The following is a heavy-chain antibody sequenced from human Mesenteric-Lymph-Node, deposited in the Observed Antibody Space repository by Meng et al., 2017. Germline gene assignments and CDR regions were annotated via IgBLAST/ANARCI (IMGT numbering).Heavy chain of an antibody. CDR3: ARRRSDRNWFDP. CDR1: GGSLSSRNW. V-gene: IGHV4-4*02. D-gene: IGHD2-21*02. J-gene: IGHJ5*02. Sequence: QVQLQGSGPGLVKPSGTLSLTCAVSGGSLSSRNWWSWVRQPPGKGLEFIGGISYTGVTYYRPSLKSRASVSVDTSKNQFSLELRSMTAADTAVYYCARRRSDRNWFDPWGQGTLVTVSS. CDR2: ISYTGVT.